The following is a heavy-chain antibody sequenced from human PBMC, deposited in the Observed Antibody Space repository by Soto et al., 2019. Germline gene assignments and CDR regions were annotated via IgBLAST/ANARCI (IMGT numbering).Heavy chain of an antibody. J-gene: IGHJ5*02. V-gene: IGHV4-4*07. Sequence: PSETLSLTCTVSGGSISSYYWSWIRQPAGKGLEWIGRIYTSGSTNYNPSLKSRVTMSVDTSKNQFSLKLSSVTAADTAVYYCARDSLTLEYSSRWFAKWFDPWGQVTLVTFSS. CDR2: IYTSGST. D-gene: IGHD6-19*01. CDR1: GGSISSYY. CDR3: ARDSLTLEYSSRWFAKWFDP.